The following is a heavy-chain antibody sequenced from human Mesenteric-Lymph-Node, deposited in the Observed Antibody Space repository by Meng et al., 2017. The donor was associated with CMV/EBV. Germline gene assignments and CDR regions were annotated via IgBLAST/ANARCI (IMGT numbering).Heavy chain of an antibody. CDR2: INHSGST. CDR3: ARGSSYDILTGYFDY. CDR1: GGSFSGYY. Sequence: VAVHQCGAGMWKPSETLSVTCAVYGGSFSGYYWNWIRQSQEKGLEWIGEINHSGSTTYNPSFTSRIIISVDTSTNQISLNMSSVTAADTAVYYCARGSSYDILTGYFDYWGQGALVTVSS. V-gene: IGHV4-34*01. D-gene: IGHD3-9*01. J-gene: IGHJ4*02.